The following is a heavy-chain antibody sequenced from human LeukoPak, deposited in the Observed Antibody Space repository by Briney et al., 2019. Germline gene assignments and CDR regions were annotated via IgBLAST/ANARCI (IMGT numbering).Heavy chain of an antibody. CDR2: ISSSSSTI. CDR1: GFTFSSYS. D-gene: IGHD6-6*01. CDR3: ASESSIAARRSGFDY. J-gene: IGHJ4*02. V-gene: IGHV3-48*01. Sequence: GGSLRLSCAASGFTFSSYSMNWVRQAPGKGLEWVSYISSSSSTIYYADSVKGRFTISRDNAKNSLYLQMNSLRAEDTAVYYCASESSIAARRSGFDYWGQGTLVTVSS.